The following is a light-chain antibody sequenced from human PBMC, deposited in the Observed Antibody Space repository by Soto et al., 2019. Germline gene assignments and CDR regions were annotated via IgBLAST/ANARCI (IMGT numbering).Light chain of an antibody. CDR3: QQYNSYPWT. J-gene: IGKJ1*01. CDR2: DAS. Sequence: DIQMTQSPSTLSASVGDRATITCRASQSISSWLAWYQQKPGKAPKLLIYDASSLESGVPSRFSGSGSGTEFTLTNSSLQPDDFATYYCQQYNSYPWTFGQGTKVEL. V-gene: IGKV1-5*01. CDR1: QSISSW.